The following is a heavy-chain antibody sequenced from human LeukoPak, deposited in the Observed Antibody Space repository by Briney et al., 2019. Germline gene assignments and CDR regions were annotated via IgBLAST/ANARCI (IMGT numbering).Heavy chain of an antibody. CDR2: ISSSSSTI. Sequence: GGSLRLSCAASGFTFNSYSMNWVRQAPGKGLEWVSYISSSSSTIYYADSVKGRFTISRDNSKNTLYLQMNSLRAEDTAVYYCARRAGAYSHPYDYWGQGTLVTVSS. J-gene: IGHJ4*02. CDR1: GFTFNSYS. D-gene: IGHD4/OR15-4a*01. CDR3: ARRAGAYSHPYDY. V-gene: IGHV3-48*01.